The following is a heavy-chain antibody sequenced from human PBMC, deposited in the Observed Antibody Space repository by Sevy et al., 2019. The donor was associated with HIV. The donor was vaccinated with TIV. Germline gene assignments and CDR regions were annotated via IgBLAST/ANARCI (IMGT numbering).Heavy chain of an antibody. D-gene: IGHD3-10*01. CDR2: IYHSGST. V-gene: IGHV4-4*02. CDR3: SRGFDNPRGFDP. CDR1: GGSISSSNW. Sequence: SETLSLTCGVSGGSISSSNWWHWVRQPPGKGLEWIGEIYHSGSTNYNPSLKSRVTISVDNSKNQFSLKLNSVTAADTAVYYCSRGFDNPRGFDPWGQGTLVTVSS. J-gene: IGHJ5*02.